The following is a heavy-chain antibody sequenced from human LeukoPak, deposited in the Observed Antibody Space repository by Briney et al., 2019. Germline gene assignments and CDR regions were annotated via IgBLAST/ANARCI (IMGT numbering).Heavy chain of an antibody. CDR1: GGTFSSYT. Sequence: ASVKVSCKASGGTFSSYTISWVRQAPGQGLEWMGRIIPILGIANYAQKSQGRVTITADKSTSTAYMELSSLRSEDTAVYYCARDQGGSYLNWFDPWGQGTLVTVSS. CDR2: IIPILGIA. D-gene: IGHD1-26*01. CDR3: ARDQGGSYLNWFDP. V-gene: IGHV1-69*04. J-gene: IGHJ5*02.